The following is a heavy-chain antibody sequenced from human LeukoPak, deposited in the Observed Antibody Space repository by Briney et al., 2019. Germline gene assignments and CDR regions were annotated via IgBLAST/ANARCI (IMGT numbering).Heavy chain of an antibody. CDR3: ARDPRDDSSPSRIDY. D-gene: IGHD3-22*01. CDR1: GFTFSDYY. J-gene: IGHJ4*02. V-gene: IGHV3-11*04. Sequence: GGSLRLSCAASGFTFSDYYMSWIRQAPGQGLEWVSYISSSGSTIYYADYVKGRFTISRNNAKNSLYMQMNSLRAEDTAVYYCARDPRDDSSPSRIDYWGQGTLVTVSS. CDR2: ISSSGSTI.